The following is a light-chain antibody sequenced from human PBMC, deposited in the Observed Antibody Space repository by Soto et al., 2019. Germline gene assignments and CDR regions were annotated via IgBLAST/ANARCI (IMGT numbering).Light chain of an antibody. V-gene: IGKV3-20*01. Sequence: EIVMTQSQATLSVSPGERSSLSCISSQSVSSSYLAWYQQKPGQAPRLLIYGAFSRATGIPDRFSGSGSGTDFTLTISRLEPEDFAVYFCQQYRNSQLTFGGGTKVDI. CDR1: QSVSSSY. J-gene: IGKJ4*01. CDR3: QQYRNSQLT. CDR2: GAF.